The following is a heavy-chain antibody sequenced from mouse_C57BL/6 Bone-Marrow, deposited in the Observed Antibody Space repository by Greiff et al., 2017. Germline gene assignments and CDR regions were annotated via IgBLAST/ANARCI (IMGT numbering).Heavy chain of an antibody. CDR3: ARDWDDYDGWYCDV. D-gene: IGHD2-4*01. Sequence: QVQLQQPGAELVMPGASVKLSCKASGYTFTSYWMHWVKQRPGQGLEWIGEIDPSDSYTNYNQKFKGKSTLTVDKSSSTAYMQLSSLTSEDSAVYYCARDWDDYDGWYCDVWGTGTTVTVSS. CDR1: GYTFTSYW. J-gene: IGHJ1*03. CDR2: IDPSDSYT. V-gene: IGHV1-69*01.